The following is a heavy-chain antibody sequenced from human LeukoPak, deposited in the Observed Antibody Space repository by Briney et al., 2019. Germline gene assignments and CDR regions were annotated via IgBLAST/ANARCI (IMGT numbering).Heavy chain of an antibody. V-gene: IGHV4-30-4*01. CDR2: IYYSGST. CDR1: GGSISSGDYY. CDR3: ARELTYADY. D-gene: IGHD4/OR15-4a*01. Sequence: SETLSLTCTVSGGSISSGDYYWSWIRQPPGKGLEWIGYIYYSGSTYYNPSLKSRVTMSVDTSKNQLSLKLSSVTAADTAVYYCARELTYADYWGQGTLVTVSS. J-gene: IGHJ4*02.